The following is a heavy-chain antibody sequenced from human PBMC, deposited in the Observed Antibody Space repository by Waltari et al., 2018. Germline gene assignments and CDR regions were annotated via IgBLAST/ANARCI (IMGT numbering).Heavy chain of an antibody. D-gene: IGHD6-19*01. CDR1: GYSISSGYY. J-gene: IGHJ4*02. V-gene: IGHV4-38-2*01. Sequence: QVQLQESGPGLVKPSETLSLTCAVSGYSISSGYYWGWIRQPPGKGLEWIGSIYHRGSTYYNPYRKGRVTISVDTSKNQFSLKLSSVTAADTAVYYCARRAHSSGWYRYYFDYWGQGTLVTVSS. CDR3: ARRAHSSGWYRYYFDY. CDR2: IYHRGST.